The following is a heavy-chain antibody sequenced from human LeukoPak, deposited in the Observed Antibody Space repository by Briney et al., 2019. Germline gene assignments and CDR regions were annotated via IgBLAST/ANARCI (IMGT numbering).Heavy chain of an antibody. J-gene: IGHJ4*02. D-gene: IGHD3-9*01. V-gene: IGHV1-18*01. CDR3: ARAIGYDRLTAFDS. CDR1: GYKLNSYG. Sequence: ASVKVSCTASGYKLNSYGISWVRQAPGQGLQWMGWIGPFNDHTNYAQNFQGRVTMTADTSTSTAYMELKSLTSHDTAIYYCARAIGYDRLTAFDSWGQGTLVTVSS. CDR2: IGPFNDHT.